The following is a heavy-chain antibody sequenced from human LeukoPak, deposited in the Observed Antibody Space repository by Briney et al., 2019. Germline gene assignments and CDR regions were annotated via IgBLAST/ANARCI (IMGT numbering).Heavy chain of an antibody. CDR1: GFTFSSYA. CDR2: ISGSGGSA. D-gene: IGHD6-13*01. J-gene: IGHJ4*02. CDR3: AKGSAAGILGCDY. Sequence: GGSLRLSCAASGFTFSSYAMSWVRQAPGKGLEWVSAISGSGGSAYYADSVKGRFTISRDNSKNTLYLQMNSLRAEDTAVYYCAKGSAAGILGCDYWGQGTLVTVSS. V-gene: IGHV3-23*01.